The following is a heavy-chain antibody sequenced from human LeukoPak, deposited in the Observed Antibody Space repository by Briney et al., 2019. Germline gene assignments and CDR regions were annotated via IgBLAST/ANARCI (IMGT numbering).Heavy chain of an antibody. CDR3: ARNVGSGFDI. Sequence: SVKVSCKASGGTFSSYAISWVRQAPGQGLEWMGGIIPIFGTANYAQKFQGRVTITADESTSTVYMELSSLRSEDTDVYYCARNVGSGFDIWGQGTMVTVSS. CDR1: GGTFSSYA. CDR2: IIPIFGTA. D-gene: IGHD1-26*01. J-gene: IGHJ3*02. V-gene: IGHV1-69*13.